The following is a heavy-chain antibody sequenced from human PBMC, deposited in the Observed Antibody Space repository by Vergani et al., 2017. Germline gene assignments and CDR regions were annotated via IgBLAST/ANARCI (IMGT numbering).Heavy chain of an antibody. CDR1: GYSISSGYY. D-gene: IGHD4-17*01. Sequence: QVQLQESGPGLVKPSETLSLTCAVSGYSISSGYYWGWIRQPPGKGLEWIGSIYHSGSTYYNPSLKSRVTISVDTSKNRFSLKLSSVTAADTAVYYCARHLSTTVTTTYNWFDPWGQGTLVTVSS. CDR3: ARHLSTTVTTTYNWFDP. V-gene: IGHV4-38-2*01. J-gene: IGHJ5*02. CDR2: IYHSGST.